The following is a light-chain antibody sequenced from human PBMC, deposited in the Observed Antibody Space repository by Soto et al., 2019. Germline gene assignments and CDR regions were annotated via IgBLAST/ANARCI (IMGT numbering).Light chain of an antibody. J-gene: IGLJ2*01. Sequence: QSVLTQPPSVSAAPGQTVTISCSGGSSNIENNYVSWYQHFPGTAPKLLIYEDNNRPSGIPDRFSGSKSGTSATLGITGRHTGDEADYYCVSWDGDLSAGVFGGETKLTVL. CDR1: SSNIENNY. CDR2: EDN. V-gene: IGLV1-51*02. CDR3: VSWDGDLSAGV.